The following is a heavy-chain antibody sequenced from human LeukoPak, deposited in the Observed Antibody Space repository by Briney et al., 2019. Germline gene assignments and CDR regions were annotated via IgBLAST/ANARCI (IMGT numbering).Heavy chain of an antibody. J-gene: IGHJ6*02. CDR1: GYSFTSYW. CDR2: IYPGDSDT. D-gene: IGHD3-22*01. V-gene: IGHV5-51*01. CDR3: ARLPWHYDSSGYYYRLINYYYYGMDV. Sequence: GESLKISCKGSGYSFTSYWIGWVRQMPGKGLEWMGIIYPGDSDTRYSPSFQGQVTISADKSISTAYLQWSSLKASDTAMNYCARLPWHYDSSGYYYRLINYYYYGMDVWGQGTTVTVSS.